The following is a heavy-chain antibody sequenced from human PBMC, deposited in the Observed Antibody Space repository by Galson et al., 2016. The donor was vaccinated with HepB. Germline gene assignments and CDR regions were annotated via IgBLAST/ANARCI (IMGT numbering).Heavy chain of an antibody. V-gene: IGHV2-26*01. CDR1: GFSLNRGRMG. CDR3: ARIPPGAERWDWGAAVDS. J-gene: IGHJ4*02. Sequence: PALVKPPQTLTLTCTVSGFSLNRGRMGVTWICQPPGKALEWLAHIFSNDEKSYSTSLRSKLPISKDPSKSQVVLTVTEMDPVDTATYYSARIPPGAERWDWGAAVDSWGQGSLVTVSS. CDR2: IFSNDEK. D-gene: IGHD7-27*01.